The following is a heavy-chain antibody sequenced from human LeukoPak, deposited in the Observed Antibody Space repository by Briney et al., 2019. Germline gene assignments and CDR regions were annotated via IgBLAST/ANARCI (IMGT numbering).Heavy chain of an antibody. J-gene: IGHJ5*02. Sequence: SETLSLTCTVSCGSISIYYWSWIRQPPGMGLEWIGYIYYSGSTNYNPSLKSRVTISVDTSKNQFSLKLSSVTAADTAVYYCARVYRGAYYDSSGRWFDPWGQGTLVTVSS. CDR1: CGSISIYY. D-gene: IGHD3-22*01. V-gene: IGHV4-59*01. CDR2: IYYSGST. CDR3: ARVYRGAYYDSSGRWFDP.